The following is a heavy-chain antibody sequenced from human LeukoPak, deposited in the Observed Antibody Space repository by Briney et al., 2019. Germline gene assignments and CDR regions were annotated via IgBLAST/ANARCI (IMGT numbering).Heavy chain of an antibody. Sequence: ASETLSLTCTVSGGSISSNTYYWGWIRQPPGKGLEWIGSIYYSGSTYYNPSLKSRVTISVDTSKNQFSLKLSSVTAADTAVYYCARQYYYDSSGYSHYFDYWGQGTLVTVSS. CDR2: IYYSGST. CDR1: GGSISSNTYY. V-gene: IGHV4-39*01. CDR3: ARQYYYDSSGYSHYFDY. J-gene: IGHJ4*02. D-gene: IGHD3-22*01.